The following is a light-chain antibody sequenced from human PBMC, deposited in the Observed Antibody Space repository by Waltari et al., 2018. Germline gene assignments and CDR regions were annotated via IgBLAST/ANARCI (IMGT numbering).Light chain of an antibody. V-gene: IGLV8-61*01. CDR2: KSN. Sequence: QTVVTQEPSLSVSPGGTVTLTCALSSGSLSTTSYASWYQQTPGQAPRTLIYKSNPRASRVPDRFSGSIFGNKAALTITGAQADDESDYYCLLYMGGGIWVFGGGTKLTVI. CDR3: LLYMGGGIWV. J-gene: IGLJ3*02. CDR1: SGSLSTTSY.